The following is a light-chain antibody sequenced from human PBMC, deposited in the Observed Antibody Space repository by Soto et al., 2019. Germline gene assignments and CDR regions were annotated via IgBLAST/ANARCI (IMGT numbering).Light chain of an antibody. CDR1: QGISSC. Sequence: DIQLTQSPSSLSASVGDRVTITCRASQGISSCLAWYQQKPGKAPKLLISAASTLETGVPSRFSGSGSGTEYIPITSSLLPDDFFTYYCQHYYSYYEAFGQGTKVDIK. CDR2: AAS. J-gene: IGKJ1*01. CDR3: QHYYSYYEA. V-gene: IGKV1-5*01.